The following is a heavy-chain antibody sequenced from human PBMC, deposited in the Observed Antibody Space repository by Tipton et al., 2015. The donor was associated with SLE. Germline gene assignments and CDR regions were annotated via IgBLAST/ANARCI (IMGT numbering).Heavy chain of an antibody. J-gene: IGHJ6*02. V-gene: IGHV3-11*01. Sequence: SLRLSCAASGFTFSDYYMSWIRQAPGKGLEWVSYISSSGSTIYYADSVKGRLTISRDNAKNSLYLQMNSLRAEDTAVYYCVREINSPVGMDVWGQGTTVTVSS. CDR1: GFTFSDYY. D-gene: IGHD4-23*01. CDR3: VREINSPVGMDV. CDR2: ISSSGSTI.